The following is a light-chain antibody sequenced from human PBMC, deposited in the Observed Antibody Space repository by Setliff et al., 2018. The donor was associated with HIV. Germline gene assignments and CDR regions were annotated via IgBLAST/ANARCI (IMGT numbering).Light chain of an antibody. CDR1: SSDVGGYNY. CDR3: SSYTSSSLYV. J-gene: IGLJ1*01. V-gene: IGLV2-14*01. Sequence: QSVLTQPASVSGSPGQSITISCTGTSSDVGGYNYVSWYQQHPGNAPKLMIFEVSNRPSGVSNRFSGSKFGNTASLTISGLQAEDEADYYCSSYTSSSLYVFGAGTKVTVL. CDR2: EVS.